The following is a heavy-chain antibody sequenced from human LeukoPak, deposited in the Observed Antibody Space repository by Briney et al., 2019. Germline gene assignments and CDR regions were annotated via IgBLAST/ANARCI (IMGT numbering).Heavy chain of an antibody. CDR1: GGSFSGYY. CDR2: INHSGST. D-gene: IGHD2-8*02. V-gene: IGHV4-34*01. Sequence: PSETLSLTCAVYGGSFSGYYWSWIRQPPGKGLEWIGEINHSGSTNYNPSLKSRVTISVDTSKNQFSLKLSSVTAADTAVYYCARVRDDYWSTRSSWFDPWGQGTLVTVSS. CDR3: ARVRDDYWSTRSSWFDP. J-gene: IGHJ5*02.